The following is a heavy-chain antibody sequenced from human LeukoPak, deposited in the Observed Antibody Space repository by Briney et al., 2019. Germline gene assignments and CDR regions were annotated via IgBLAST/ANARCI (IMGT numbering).Heavy chain of an antibody. CDR3: ASAPYPSSSWYGVY. D-gene: IGHD6-13*01. CDR1: GGSISSYY. J-gene: IGHJ1*01. V-gene: IGHV4-59*01. CDR2: IYYSGST. Sequence: SETLSLTCTVSGGSISSYYWSWVRQPPGKGLEWIGYIYYSGSTNYNPSLKSRVTISVDTSKNQFSLKLSSVPAADTAVYYCASAPYPSSSWYGVYWGQGPLVTVSS.